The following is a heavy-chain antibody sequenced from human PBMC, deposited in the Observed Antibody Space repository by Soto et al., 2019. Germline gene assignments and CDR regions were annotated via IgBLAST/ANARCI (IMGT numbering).Heavy chain of an antibody. CDR2: ISTYNGDT. J-gene: IGHJ6*02. CDR1: GYTFTRSG. D-gene: IGHD2-21*01. Sequence: ASVKVSCKASGYTFTRSGISWVRQAPGQGLEWMGWISTYNGDTNYAQTFQGRGTMTTDTSTSTVHMEVRSLRSDDTAVYYCARGGVAPYSYYGRDVWAQGTPVPVS. CDR3: ARGGVAPYSYYGRDV. V-gene: IGHV1-18*01.